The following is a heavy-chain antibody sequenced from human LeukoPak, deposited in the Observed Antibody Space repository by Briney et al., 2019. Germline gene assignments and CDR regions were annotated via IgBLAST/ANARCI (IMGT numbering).Heavy chain of an antibody. CDR2: ISSSSSYI. Sequence: GGSLRLSCAASGFTFSSYSMNWVRQAPGKGLEWVSSISSSSSYIYYADSVKGRFTISRDNAKHSLYLQMNSLRAEDTAVYYCARDGTSPVGYYYGSGSYLIDYWGQGTLVTVSS. CDR1: GFTFSSYS. CDR3: ARDGTSPVGYYYGSGSYLIDY. V-gene: IGHV3-21*01. D-gene: IGHD3-10*01. J-gene: IGHJ4*02.